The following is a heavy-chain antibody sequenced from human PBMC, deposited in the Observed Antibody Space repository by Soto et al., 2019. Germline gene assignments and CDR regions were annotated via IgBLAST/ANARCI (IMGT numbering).Heavy chain of an antibody. CDR1: GGTFSSYA. D-gene: IGHD3-3*01. J-gene: IGHJ4*02. CDR2: IIPIFGTA. Sequence: QVQLVQSGAEVKKPGSSVKVSCTASGGTFSSYAISWVRQAPGQGLEWMGGIIPIFGTANYAQKFQGRVTITADESTSTAYMELSSLRSEDTAVYYCARERTEYYDFWSGSRNFDYWGQGTLVTVSS. V-gene: IGHV1-69*01. CDR3: ARERTEYYDFWSGSRNFDY.